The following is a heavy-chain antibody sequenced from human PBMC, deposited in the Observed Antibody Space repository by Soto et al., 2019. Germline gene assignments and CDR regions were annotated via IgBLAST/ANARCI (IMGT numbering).Heavy chain of an antibody. CDR2: ISYIGST. J-gene: IGHJ4*02. V-gene: IGHV4-59*01. Sequence: PSETLSLTCTVSGGSISTYYWSWIRQPPGKGLECIGFISYIGSTNYNPSLRGRVTISVDTSKNQFSLNLSSVTAADTAVYYCARLQYSSSWYLYYFDNWGQGTLVTAPQ. CDR3: ARLQYSSSWYLYYFDN. D-gene: IGHD6-13*01. CDR1: GGSISTYY.